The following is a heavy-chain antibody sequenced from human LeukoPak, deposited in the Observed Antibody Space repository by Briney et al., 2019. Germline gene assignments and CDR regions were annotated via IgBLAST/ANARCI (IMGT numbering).Heavy chain of an antibody. J-gene: IGHJ4*02. D-gene: IGHD6-13*01. Sequence: PGGSLRLSCAASGFSLSNYWMSWVRQAPGKGLEWVADIKEDGSEKYYVDSMKGRFTISRDNAKNPLYLQLNNLRADATAVYYCARSWAHYDYWGQGTLVTVSS. CDR2: IKEDGSEK. CDR1: GFSLSNYW. V-gene: IGHV3-7*02. CDR3: ARSWAHYDY.